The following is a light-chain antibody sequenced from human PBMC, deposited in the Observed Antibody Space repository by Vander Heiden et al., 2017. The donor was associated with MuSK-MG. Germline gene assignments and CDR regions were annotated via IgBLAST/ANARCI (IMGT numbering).Light chain of an antibody. CDR3: SSFVAANNLI. J-gene: IGLJ2*01. CDR1: STDVGSYNF. V-gene: IGLV2-8*01. CDR2: EVN. Sequence: QSALTQPPSASGSPGQSVTISCTGTSTDVGSYNFVSWYQQRPGKAPKLMIYEVNKRPSGVPDRFSGSKSGNTASLTVSGLQAEDEADYYCSSFVAANNLIFGGGTKLTVL.